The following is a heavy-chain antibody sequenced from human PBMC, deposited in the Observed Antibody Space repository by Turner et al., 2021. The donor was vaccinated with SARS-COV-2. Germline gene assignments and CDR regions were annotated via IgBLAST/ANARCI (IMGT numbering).Heavy chain of an antibody. CDR2: IYYSGST. V-gene: IGHV4-39*01. CDR1: GGSIRSSRYY. Sequence: QLQLQESGPGLVKPSETLSLTCTVSGGSIRSSRYYWGWIRQPPGKGLEWIGSIYYSGSTYYNPSPKSRVTISVDTSKNQFSLKLSSVTAADTAVYYCARSNYDFWSGYYTFYFDYWGQGTLVTVSS. J-gene: IGHJ4*02. D-gene: IGHD3-3*01. CDR3: ARSNYDFWSGYYTFYFDY.